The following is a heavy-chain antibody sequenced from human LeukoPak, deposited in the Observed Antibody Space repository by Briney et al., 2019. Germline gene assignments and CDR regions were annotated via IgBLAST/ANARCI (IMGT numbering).Heavy chain of an antibody. Sequence: GESLKISCKDSGYSFTNYWIGWVRQMPGKGLEWMGIVYPDDSDIRYSPSFQGQVTISADKSISTAYLQWSSLKASDTAMYYCARLVAAAGYNWFDPWGQGTLVTVSS. CDR1: GYSFTNYW. CDR2: VYPDDSDI. CDR3: ARLVAAAGYNWFDP. V-gene: IGHV5-51*01. J-gene: IGHJ5*02. D-gene: IGHD6-13*01.